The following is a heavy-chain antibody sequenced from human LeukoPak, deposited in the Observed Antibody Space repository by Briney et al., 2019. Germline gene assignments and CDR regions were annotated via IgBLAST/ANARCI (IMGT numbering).Heavy chain of an antibody. CDR1: GYTFTGYY. CDR2: INPNSGGT. Sequence: ASVKVSCKASGYTFTGYYMQWVRQAPGQGLVWMGWINPNSGGTNYALKFQVRVTMTRDTSISTAYMELSRLNSDDTAVYYCARGRHCSGGSCYLGYWSQGTLVTVSS. CDR3: ARGRHCSGGSCYLGY. V-gene: IGHV1-2*02. J-gene: IGHJ4*02. D-gene: IGHD2-15*01.